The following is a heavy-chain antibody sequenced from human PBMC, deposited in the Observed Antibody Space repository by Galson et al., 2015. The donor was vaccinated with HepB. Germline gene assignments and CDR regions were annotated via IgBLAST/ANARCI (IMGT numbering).Heavy chain of an antibody. CDR1: GFTFSSYS. D-gene: IGHD3-10*01. Sequence: SLRLSCAASGFTFSSYSMNWVRQAPGKGLEWVSSISSSSSYIYYADSVKGRFTISRDNAKNSLYLQMNSLRAEDTAVYYCARDGRGSLGYGSNWFDPWGQGTLVTVSS. CDR2: ISSSSSYI. V-gene: IGHV3-21*01. J-gene: IGHJ5*02. CDR3: ARDGRGSLGYGSNWFDP.